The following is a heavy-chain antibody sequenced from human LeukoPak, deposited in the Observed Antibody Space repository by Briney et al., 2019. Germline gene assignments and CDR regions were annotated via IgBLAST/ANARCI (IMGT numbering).Heavy chain of an antibody. D-gene: IGHD6-19*01. Sequence: GGSLRLSCTPSGFTFGVYAMIWFRQAPGRGPEWVGFIKRKTYGGTTEYAESVKGRLPISRDDSTSIAYLQIDSRKTEYTRVYYCTRAGSSGFNYYYYMDVWGKGTTVTVSS. CDR3: TRAGSSGFNYYYYMDV. V-gene: IGHV3-49*03. J-gene: IGHJ6*03. CDR2: IKRKTYGGTT. CDR1: GFTFGVYA.